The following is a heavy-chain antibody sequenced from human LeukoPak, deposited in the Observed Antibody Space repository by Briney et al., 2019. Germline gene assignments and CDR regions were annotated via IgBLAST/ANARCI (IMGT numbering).Heavy chain of an antibody. CDR3: AKVQSVGPTDGSIDY. Sequence: GGSLRLSCAASGFTFDDYAMHWVRQAPGKGLEWVSGISWNSGSIGYADSVKGRFTISRDNSKSTLYLQMNSLRAEDTAVFYCAKVQSVGPTDGSIDYWGQGTLVTVSS. CDR1: GFTFDDYA. CDR2: ISWNSGSI. V-gene: IGHV3-9*01. D-gene: IGHD1-26*01. J-gene: IGHJ4*02.